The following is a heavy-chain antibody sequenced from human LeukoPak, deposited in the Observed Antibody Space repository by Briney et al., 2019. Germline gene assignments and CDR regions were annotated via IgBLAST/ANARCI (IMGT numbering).Heavy chain of an antibody. J-gene: IGHJ4*02. CDR3: AKEPPIFSGVFDY. CDR2: ISGSGGST. V-gene: IGHV3-23*01. Sequence: TGGSLRLSCAASGLTFSSYAMSWVRQAPGKGLEWVSSISGSGGSTYYADSVKGRFTISRDNSKNTLYLQMNSLRAEDTAVYYCAKEPPIFSGVFDYWGQGTLVTVSS. CDR1: GLTFSSYA. D-gene: IGHD3-9*01.